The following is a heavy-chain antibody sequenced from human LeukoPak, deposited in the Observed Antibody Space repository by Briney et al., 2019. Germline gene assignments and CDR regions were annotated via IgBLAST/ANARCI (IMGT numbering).Heavy chain of an antibody. CDR2: IYYSGST. V-gene: IGHV4-59*01. CDR1: GGSISSYY. Sequence: KTSETLSLTCTVSGGSISSYYWSWVRQPPGKGLEWIGYIYYSGSTNYNPSLKSRVTISVDTSKNQFSLKLSSVTAADTAVYYCARDREDSSSWDAFDIWGQGTMVTVSS. J-gene: IGHJ3*02. CDR3: ARDREDSSSWDAFDI. D-gene: IGHD6-13*01.